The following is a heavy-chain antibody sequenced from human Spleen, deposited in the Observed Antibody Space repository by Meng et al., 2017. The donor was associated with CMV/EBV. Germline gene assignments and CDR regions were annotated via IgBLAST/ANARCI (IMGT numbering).Heavy chain of an antibody. J-gene: IGHJ4*02. CDR1: GGSFSGYY. CDR3: ARGGYSGYYGY. CDR2: INHSGST. D-gene: IGHD5-12*01. V-gene: IGHV4-34*01. Sequence: QVRLQQWGEGLLKPSETLSLTCAVYGGSFSGYYWSWIRQPPGKGLEWIGEINHSGSTNYNPSLKSRVTISVDTSKNQFSLKLSSVTAADTAVYYCARGGYSGYYGYWGQGTLVTVSS.